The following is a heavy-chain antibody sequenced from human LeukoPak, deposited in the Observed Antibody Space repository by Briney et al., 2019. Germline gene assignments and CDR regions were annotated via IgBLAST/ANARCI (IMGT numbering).Heavy chain of an antibody. V-gene: IGHV3-30*02. CDR1: GFTFSSYG. D-gene: IGHD4-23*01. CDR3: AKEGKENDYGGSYSPYYFDY. J-gene: IGHJ4*02. CDR2: IRYDGTNK. Sequence: GGSLRLSCAASGFTFSSYGMHWVRQAPGKGLEWVSFIRYDGTNKYYADSVKGRFTISRDNSKNTLYLQMNSLRAEDTAVYYCAKEGKENDYGGSYSPYYFDYWGQGTLVTVSS.